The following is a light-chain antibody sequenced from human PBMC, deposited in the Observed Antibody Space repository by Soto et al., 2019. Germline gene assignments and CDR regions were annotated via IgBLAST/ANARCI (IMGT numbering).Light chain of an antibody. Sequence: EIVWTQSPGTLSLSPGERATLSCRASQSVTSSYLAWYQQKPGQAPRLLIYGASTRATGFPARFSGSGSGTDFTLTISSLEPEDFAVYYCQQYGSSPPWTFGQGTKGDIK. CDR3: QQYGSSPPWT. J-gene: IGKJ1*01. CDR2: GAS. CDR1: QSVTSSY. V-gene: IGKV3-20*01.